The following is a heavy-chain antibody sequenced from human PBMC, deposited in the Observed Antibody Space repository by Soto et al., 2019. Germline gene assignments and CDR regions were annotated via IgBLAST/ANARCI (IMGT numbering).Heavy chain of an antibody. J-gene: IGHJ6*01. Sequence: GGSLRLSCAAFGFTFSSYAMHWVRQAPGKGLEWVAVISYDGSNKYYADSVKGRFTISRDNSKNMLYLQMNSLRAEDTAVYYCAKDYRGYTYGPRYYGMDVWGQGTTVTVSS. D-gene: IGHD5-18*01. CDR3: AKDYRGYTYGPRYYGMDV. V-gene: IGHV3-30-3*01. CDR1: GFTFSSYA. CDR2: ISYDGSNK.